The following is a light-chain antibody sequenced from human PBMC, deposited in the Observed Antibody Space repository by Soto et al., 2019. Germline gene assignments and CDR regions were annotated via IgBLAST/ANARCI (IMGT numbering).Light chain of an antibody. CDR2: GAS. CDR3: QQYGSSFFT. CDR1: QSVSSSY. J-gene: IGKJ4*01. V-gene: IGKV3-20*01. Sequence: EIVLTQSPGTLSLSPGERATLSCRASQSVSSSYLAWYQQKPGQAPRLLIYGASSRATGIPDRFSGSGSGTDFTLTISSLEPEDVAVYYCQQYGSSFFTFGGGTKVEIK.